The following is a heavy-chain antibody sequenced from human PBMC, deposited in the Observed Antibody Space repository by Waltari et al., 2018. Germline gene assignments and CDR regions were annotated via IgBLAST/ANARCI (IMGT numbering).Heavy chain of an antibody. CDR1: GFTFSSYA. D-gene: IGHD3-3*01. CDR3: AKEERGYDFWSGYYSFDY. J-gene: IGHJ4*02. V-gene: IGHV3-23*01. Sequence: EVQLLESGGGLVQPGGSLRLSCAASGFTFSSYAMSWVRQAPGKVLEWVSAISGSGGSTYYADSVKGRFTISRDNSKNTLYLQMNSLRAEDTAVYYCAKEERGYDFWSGYYSFDYWGQGTLVTVSS. CDR2: ISGSGGST.